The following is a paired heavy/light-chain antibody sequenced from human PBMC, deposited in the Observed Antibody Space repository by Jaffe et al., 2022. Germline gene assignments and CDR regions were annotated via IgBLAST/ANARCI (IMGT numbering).Heavy chain of an antibody. CDR1: GDSVSSNSAA. D-gene: IGHD3-10*01. CDR2: TYYRSKWYN. CDR3: ARDRRPGAQEYYYYYYYMDV. V-gene: IGHV6-1*01. J-gene: IGHJ6*03. Sequence: QVQLQQSGPGLVKPSQTLSLTCAISGDSVSSNSAAWNWIRQSPSRGLEWLGRTYYRSKWYNDYAVSVKSRITINPDTSKNQFSLQLNSVTPEDTAVYYCARDRRPGAQEYYYYYYYMDVWGKGTTVTVSS.
Light chain of an antibody. CDR2: DAS. Sequence: AIQLTQSPSSLSASVGDRVTITCRASQGISSALAWYQQKPGKAPKLLIYDASSLESGVPSRFSGSGSGTDFTLTISSLQPEDFATYYCQQFNSYSFTFGPGTKVDIK. CDR1: QGISSA. J-gene: IGKJ3*01. V-gene: IGKV1-13*02. CDR3: QQFNSYSFT.